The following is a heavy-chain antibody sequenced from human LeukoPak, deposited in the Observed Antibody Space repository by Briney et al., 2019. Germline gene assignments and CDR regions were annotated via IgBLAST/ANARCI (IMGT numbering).Heavy chain of an antibody. V-gene: IGHV4-59*01. CDR3: ARGYGDYVVYAFDI. CDR2: IYYSGST. CDR1: GGSISSYY. J-gene: IGHJ3*02. D-gene: IGHD4-17*01. Sequence: PSETLSLTCTVSGGSISSYYWSWIRQPPGKGLEGIGYIYYSGSTNYNPSLKSRVTISVDTSKNQFSLKLSSVTAADTAVYYCARGYGDYVVYAFDIWGQGTMVTVSS.